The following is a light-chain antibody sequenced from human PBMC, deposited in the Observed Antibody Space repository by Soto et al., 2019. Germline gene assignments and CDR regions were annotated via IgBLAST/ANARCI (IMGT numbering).Light chain of an antibody. V-gene: IGKV3-15*01. Sequence: EIVMTQSPATLSVSPGERGTLSCRASQSVSSNLAWYQQKPGQAPRLLIYGASTRATGIPARFSGSGSGTEFTLTISSRQSEDFAVYYCQQYNNWPPYTFGQGTKLEIK. CDR2: GAS. CDR3: QQYNNWPPYT. J-gene: IGKJ2*01. CDR1: QSVSSN.